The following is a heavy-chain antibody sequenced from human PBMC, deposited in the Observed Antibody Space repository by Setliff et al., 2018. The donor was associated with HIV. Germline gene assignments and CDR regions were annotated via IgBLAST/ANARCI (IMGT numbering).Heavy chain of an antibody. CDR3: ARATGDSGYPRFFLY. CDR1: GGSFSSSIYY. CDR2: LFYSGST. J-gene: IGHJ4*02. Sequence: PSETLSLTCIVSGGSFSSSIYYWGWIRQPPGKGLEWIGSLFYSGSTYYNPSLKGRVTISVDTSKNQFSLKLGSVTAVDTAVYYCARATGDSGYPRFFLYWGQGTLVTVSS. D-gene: IGHD3-22*01. V-gene: IGHV4-39*01.